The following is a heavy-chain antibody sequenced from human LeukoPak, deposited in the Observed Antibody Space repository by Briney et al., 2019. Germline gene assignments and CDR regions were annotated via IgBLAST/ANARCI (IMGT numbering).Heavy chain of an antibody. CDR1: GGSISSSGYY. J-gene: IGHJ4*02. CDR3: ARGKSKFDY. Sequence: SETLSLTCTVSGGSISSSGYYWGWIRQPPGKGLQWIGNIYYSEVTNYNPSLMSRVAISVDTSKNQFSLKLSSVTAADTAVYYCARGKSKFDYWGQGTLVTVSS. V-gene: IGHV4-39*01. CDR2: IYYSEVT.